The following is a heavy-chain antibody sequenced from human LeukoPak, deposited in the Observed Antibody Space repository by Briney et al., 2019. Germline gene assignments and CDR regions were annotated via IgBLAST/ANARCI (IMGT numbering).Heavy chain of an antibody. CDR1: GGSISSYY. Sequence: PSETLSLTCTVSGGSISSYYWSWIRQPPGKGLEWIGHIYYSGSTNYNPSLKSRVTISVDTSKNQFSLKLSSVTAADTALYYCAREDGGSYDGLDYWGQGTLVTVSS. V-gene: IGHV4-59*01. CDR2: IYYSGST. D-gene: IGHD1-26*01. CDR3: AREDGGSYDGLDY. J-gene: IGHJ4*02.